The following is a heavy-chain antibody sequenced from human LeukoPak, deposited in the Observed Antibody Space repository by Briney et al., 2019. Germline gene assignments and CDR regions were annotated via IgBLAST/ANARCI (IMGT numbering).Heavy chain of an antibody. CDR1: GFVVGGNY. Sequence: GGSLRLSCAASGFVVGGNYMSWVRQAPGKGLEWVLVIYSGGSTYYADSVKGRFSTSRDSSTSTLFLQMDSLRVEDTAMYYCARPTDGDSTRYGMDVWGQGTTVIVSS. V-gene: IGHV3-53*01. J-gene: IGHJ6*02. CDR3: ARPTDGDSTRYGMDV. CDR2: IYSGGST. D-gene: IGHD2-21*02.